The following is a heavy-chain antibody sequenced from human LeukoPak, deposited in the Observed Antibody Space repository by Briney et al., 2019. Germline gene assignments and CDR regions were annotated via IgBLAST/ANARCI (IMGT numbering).Heavy chain of an antibody. CDR3: ARELASGWSDP. V-gene: IGHV4-61*01. D-gene: IGHD6-19*01. J-gene: IGHJ5*02. CDR2: IYYSGGT. Sequence: SETLSLTCTVSGGSVSSGSYYWSWIRQPPGKGLEWIGYIYYSGGTNYNPSLKSRVTISVDTSKNQFSLKLSSVTAADTAVYYCARELASGWSDPWGQGTLVTVSS. CDR1: GGSVSSGSYY.